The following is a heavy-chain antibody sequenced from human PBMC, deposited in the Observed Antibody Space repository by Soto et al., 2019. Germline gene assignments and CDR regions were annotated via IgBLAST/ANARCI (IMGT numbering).Heavy chain of an antibody. D-gene: IGHD2-8*01. CDR2: ISGYNGDT. CDR1: GYTFTRYG. J-gene: IGHJ6*01. CDR3: AKNGQPPYYYYGLDV. Sequence: QGHLVQSEAEVKKPGASVKVSCKASGYTFTRYGISWVRQAPGQGLEWMGWISGYNGDTNYAQKFQDRVSMTTDTSTGTAYMELRSLTSDDTAIYYCAKNGQPPYYYYGLDVW. V-gene: IGHV1-18*01.